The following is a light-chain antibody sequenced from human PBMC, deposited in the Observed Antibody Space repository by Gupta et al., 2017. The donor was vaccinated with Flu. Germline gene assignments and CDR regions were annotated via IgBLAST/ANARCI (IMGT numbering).Light chain of an antibody. Sequence: DGELTQSPLTLPVTLGQSASISCRSSQSLVYSDGDSYVSWFHQRPGQPPRRLIYKASNRDSGVPDRISGSGSGTYFTLKISRVEAEDVGVYYCRHGTRWPWMFGQGTKVEIK. CDR2: KAS. CDR3: RHGTRWPWM. J-gene: IGKJ1*01. CDR1: QSLVYSDGDSY. V-gene: IGKV2-30*01.